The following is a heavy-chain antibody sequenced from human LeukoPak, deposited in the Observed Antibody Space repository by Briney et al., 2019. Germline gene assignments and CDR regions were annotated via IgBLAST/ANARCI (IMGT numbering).Heavy chain of an antibody. Sequence: SETLSLTCTVSGGSISSGSYYWSWIRQPAGKGLGWIGRIYTSGSTDYNPSLKSRVTISVDTSKNQFSLKLSSVTAADTAVYYCARANPYTGTCFDYWGQGTLVTVSS. CDR1: GGSISSGSYY. D-gene: IGHD3-10*01. J-gene: IGHJ4*02. CDR3: ARANPYTGTCFDY. CDR2: IYTSGST. V-gene: IGHV4-61*02.